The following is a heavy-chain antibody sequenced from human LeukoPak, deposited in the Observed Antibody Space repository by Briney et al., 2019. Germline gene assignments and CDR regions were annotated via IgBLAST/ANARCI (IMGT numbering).Heavy chain of an antibody. D-gene: IGHD2-21*01. CDR3: ATILDDY. J-gene: IGHJ4*02. CDR1: GGSISSSSYY. Sequence: PSETLSLTCTVSGGSISSSSYYWGWIRQPPGKGLEWIGSIYYSGSTYYNSSLKSRVTISVDTSKNQFSLKLSSVTAADTAVYYCATILDDYWGQGTLVTVSS. V-gene: IGHV4-39*01. CDR2: IYYSGST.